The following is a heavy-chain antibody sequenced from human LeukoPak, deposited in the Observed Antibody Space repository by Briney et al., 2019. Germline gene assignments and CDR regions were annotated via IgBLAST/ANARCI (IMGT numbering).Heavy chain of an antibody. V-gene: IGHV4-59*08. CDR2: IYYSGST. J-gene: IGHJ4*02. CDR3: ARQPYYHDSSGYYYHGFDY. D-gene: IGHD3-22*01. Sequence: SETLSLTCTVSGGSISTYYWSWIRQPPGKGLEWIGCIYYSGSTNYNPSLKSRVTISVDTSKNQFSLKLSSVTAADTAVYYCARQPYYHDSSGYYYHGFDYWGQGTLVTVSS. CDR1: GGSISTYY.